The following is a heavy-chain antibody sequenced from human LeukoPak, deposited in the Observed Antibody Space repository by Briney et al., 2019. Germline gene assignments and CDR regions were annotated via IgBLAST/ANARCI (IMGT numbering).Heavy chain of an antibody. Sequence: KSSETLSLTCTVSGASIRSGSNYGGWIRQPPGRGLEWIGTISYSGTTYYNPSLGSRVTISVDTSKNQFSLKVISVTAADTAVYYCARHPRSGYKSGFDAFDIWGQGTTVTVSS. CDR1: GASIRSGSNY. CDR3: ARHPRSGYKSGFDAFDI. J-gene: IGHJ3*02. CDR2: ISYSGTT. D-gene: IGHD5-18*01. V-gene: IGHV4-39*01.